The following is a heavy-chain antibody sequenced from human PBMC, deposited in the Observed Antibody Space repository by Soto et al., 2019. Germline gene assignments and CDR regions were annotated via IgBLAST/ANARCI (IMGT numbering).Heavy chain of an antibody. CDR1: GDSLSSSNFN. CDR2: IYYSGST. V-gene: IGHV4-39*01. D-gene: IGHD1-20*01. CDR3: ARYNWNHYGMDV. J-gene: IGHJ6*02. Sequence: ADTPSLTCTVPGDSLSSSNFNWGWIRQPPGKGLEWIGSIYYSGSTYYNPSLKSRVTISVDTSKNQFSLKLSSVTAADTAVYYCARYNWNHYGMDVWGQGTTVS.